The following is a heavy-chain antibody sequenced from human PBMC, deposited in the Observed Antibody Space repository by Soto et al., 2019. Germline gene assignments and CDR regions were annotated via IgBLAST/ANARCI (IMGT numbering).Heavy chain of an antibody. CDR2: IIPIFGRA. J-gene: IGHJ3*02. CDR1: GGTFSSDA. V-gene: IGHV1-69*01. D-gene: IGHD3-22*01. Sequence: ASVNVSCKASGGTFSSDAISWVRQAPGQGREWMGGIIPIFGRANYAQKFQGRVTITADESTNTAYMELSSLRSEDTAVYYCAGAGVVDQRDSRSYYYLDFAFDIWGQGTMVTDS. CDR3: AGAGVVDQRDSRSYYYLDFAFDI.